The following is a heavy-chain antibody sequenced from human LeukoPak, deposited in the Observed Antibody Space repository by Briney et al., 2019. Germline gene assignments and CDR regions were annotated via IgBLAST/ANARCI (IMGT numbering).Heavy chain of an antibody. CDR1: GFSLSISG. J-gene: IGHJ4*02. V-gene: IGHV3-23*01. CDR3: AKDVRPRRDGYNGYFDY. CDR2: ISGSGGST. D-gene: IGHD5-24*01. Sequence: PGGSLRLSCEASGFSLSISGMSWVRQAPGKGLEWVSGISGSGGSTYYADSVKGRFTISRDNSKNTLYLQMNSLRAEDTAVYYCAKDVRPRRDGYNGYFDYWGQGTLVTVSS.